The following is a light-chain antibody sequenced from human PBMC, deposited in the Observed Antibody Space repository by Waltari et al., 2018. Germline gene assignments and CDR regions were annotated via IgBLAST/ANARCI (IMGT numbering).Light chain of an antibody. V-gene: IGLV1-44*01. CDR3: ASWDGTLNSVL. CDR1: RSTLGTKV. Sequence: QSVLTQPPSVSGTPGQRVTISCSGRRSTLGTKVVNWVQQFPGAAPRLLIYSHRPRPSGVPGRFSAFKSATSASLVISGLQSEDEADYFCASWDGTLNSVLFGGGTKVTVL. J-gene: IGLJ2*01. CDR2: SHR.